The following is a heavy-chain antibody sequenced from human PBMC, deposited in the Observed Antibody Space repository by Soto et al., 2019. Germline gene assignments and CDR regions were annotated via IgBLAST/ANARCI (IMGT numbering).Heavy chain of an antibody. V-gene: IGHV1-69*10. J-gene: IGHJ5*02. CDR2: INPMLGVA. Sequence: SVKVSCKASGGSFSSLVISWLRQAPGQGPEWMGGINPMLGVANFAQKFQDRVTITADESTTTAYMELSSLRSEDTAVYYCARGPAQFDPWGQGTLVTVS. D-gene: IGHD2-2*01. CDR3: ARGPAQFDP. CDR1: GGSFSSLV.